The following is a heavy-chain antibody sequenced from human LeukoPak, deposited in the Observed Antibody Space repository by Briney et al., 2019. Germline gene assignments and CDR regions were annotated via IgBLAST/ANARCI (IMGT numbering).Heavy chain of an antibody. J-gene: IGHJ4*02. CDR1: GSTFTTYW. D-gene: IGHD5-18*01. CDR2: ICPGDSDT. V-gene: IGHV5-51*01. Sequence: GESLKISCKGSGSTFTTYWIGWVRQMPGKGLEWMGIICPGDSDTRYSPSFQGQVTISADKSISTAYLQWSSLKASDTAIYYCARQGTAMADYWGQGTLVTVSS. CDR3: ARQGTAMADY.